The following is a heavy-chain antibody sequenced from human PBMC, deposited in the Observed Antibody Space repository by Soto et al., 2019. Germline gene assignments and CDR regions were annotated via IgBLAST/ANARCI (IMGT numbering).Heavy chain of an antibody. J-gene: IGHJ4*02. V-gene: IGHV3-7*01. CDR3: ARVGAARLSPLDY. D-gene: IGHD6-6*01. CDR1: GFTFSSYW. CDR2: IKQDGSEK. Sequence: EVQLVESGGGLVQPGGSLRLSCAASGFTFSSYWMSWVRQAPGKGLEWVANIKQDGSEKYYVDSGKGRFTISRDNAKNSLYLQMNSLRAEDTAVYYWARVGAARLSPLDYWGQGTLVTVSS.